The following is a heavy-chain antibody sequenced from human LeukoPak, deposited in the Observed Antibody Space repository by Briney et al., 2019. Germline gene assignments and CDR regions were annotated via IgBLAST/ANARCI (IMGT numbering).Heavy chain of an antibody. V-gene: IGHV5-51*01. D-gene: IGHD3-22*01. J-gene: IGHJ3*02. CDR1: GYSFTSYW. Sequence: GESLKISCKVSGYSFTSYWIGWVRQMPGKGLEWMGFIYPGDSDTRYSPSFQGQVTISVDKSISTAYLQWNSLKASDTAMYYCARQRDYYDSSGSAFDIWGQGTMVTVSS. CDR2: IYPGDSDT. CDR3: ARQRDYYDSSGSAFDI.